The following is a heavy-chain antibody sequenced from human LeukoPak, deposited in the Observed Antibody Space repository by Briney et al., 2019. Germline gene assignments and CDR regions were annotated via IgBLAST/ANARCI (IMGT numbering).Heavy chain of an antibody. Sequence: PGGSLRLSCAASGFTFSSYNMNWVRQAPGKGLEWVSSITSTSYFIYYADSLKGRFTISRDNAKNSLFLQMNSLRVEDTAVYYCARQLQAAAGNYFDYWGQGTLVTVSS. J-gene: IGHJ4*02. D-gene: IGHD6-13*01. V-gene: IGHV3-21*01. CDR1: GFTFSSYN. CDR2: ITSTSYFI. CDR3: ARQLQAAAGNYFDY.